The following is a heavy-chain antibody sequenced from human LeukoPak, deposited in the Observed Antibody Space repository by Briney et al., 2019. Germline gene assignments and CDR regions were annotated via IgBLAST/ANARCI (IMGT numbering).Heavy chain of an antibody. CDR3: ARGAVAGLNY. J-gene: IGHJ4*02. CDR1: GFTFSSYS. V-gene: IGHV3-21*01. Sequence: GGSLRLSCTASGFTFSSYSMNWVRQAPGKGLEWVSSISSSSSYIYYADSVKGRFTISRDNAKNSLYPQMNSLRAEDTAVYYCARGAVAGLNYWGQGTLVTVSS. D-gene: IGHD6-19*01. CDR2: ISSSSSYI.